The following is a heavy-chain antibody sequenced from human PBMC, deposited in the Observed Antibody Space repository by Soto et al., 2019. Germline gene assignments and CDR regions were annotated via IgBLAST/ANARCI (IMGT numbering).Heavy chain of an antibody. J-gene: IGHJ4*02. CDR1: GYTFSNNY. V-gene: IGHV1-46*01. CDR3: ARGYGLVKHDDFWSGYYDY. Sequence: QVQLVQSGAEVMKPGASVKISCKASGYTFSNNYINWVRQAPGQGLEWVGLINPSDASTTYAQNFQGRVTMTRETSTSTFYMALSSLRSDDTAVYYCARGYGLVKHDDFWSGYYDYWGQGTLVTVSS. CDR2: INPSDAST. D-gene: IGHD3-3*01.